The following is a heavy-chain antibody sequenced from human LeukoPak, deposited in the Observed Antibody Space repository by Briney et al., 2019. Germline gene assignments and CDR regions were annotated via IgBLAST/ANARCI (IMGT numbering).Heavy chain of an antibody. J-gene: IGHJ5*02. D-gene: IGHD4-11*01. V-gene: IGHV3-48*04. CDR2: ITSSGNTM. CDR3: ARLRSKYWFDP. CDR1: GFTFSSYG. Sequence: GGSLRLSCAASGFTFSSYGMHWVRQAPGKGLEWVSFITSSGNTMYYADSVKGRFTISRDNAKNSLYLQMNSLRADDTAVYYCARLRSKYWFDPWGQGTLVTVSS.